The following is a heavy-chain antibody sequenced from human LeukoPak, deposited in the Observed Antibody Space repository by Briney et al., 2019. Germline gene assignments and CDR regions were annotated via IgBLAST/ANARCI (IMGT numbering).Heavy chain of an antibody. V-gene: IGHV3-23*01. CDR1: GFTFSSYA. CDR2: ISGSGGRT. Sequence: GGSLRLSCAASGFTFSSYAMSWVRQAPGKGLEWVSAISGSGGRTYYADSEKGRFTISRDNSKNTLYLQMNSLRAEATAVYYCANFGSGSYPKTFDYWGQGTLVTVSS. D-gene: IGHD3-10*01. CDR3: ANFGSGSYPKTFDY. J-gene: IGHJ4*02.